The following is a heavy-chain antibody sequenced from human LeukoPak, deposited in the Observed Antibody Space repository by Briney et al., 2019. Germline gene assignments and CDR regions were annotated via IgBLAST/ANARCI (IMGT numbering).Heavy chain of an antibody. V-gene: IGHV3-15*01. CDR1: GFTFSNAW. J-gene: IGHJ4*02. CDR2: IKSKTDGGTT. D-gene: IGHD3-10*01. CDR3: TLRITMVRGVNDH. Sequence: GGSLRLSCAASGFTFSNAWMSWVRQAPGKGLEWAGRIKSKTDGGTTDYAAPVKGRFTISRDDSKNTLYLQMNSLKTEDTAVYYCTLRITMVRGVNDHWGQGTLVTVSS.